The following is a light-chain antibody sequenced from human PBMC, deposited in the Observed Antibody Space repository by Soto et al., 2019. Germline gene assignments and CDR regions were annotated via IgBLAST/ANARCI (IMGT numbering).Light chain of an antibody. J-gene: IGKJ4*01. CDR1: QSVSGY. CDR2: DAS. V-gene: IGKV3-11*01. Sequence: EIVLTQSPATLSLSPGERATLSCRASQSVSGYLAWYQQKPGQAPRLLMSDASNRATGIPARFSCSGSGTAFTLTISSLEPEDFAVYSCQPRSNWPSTFGGGTKVEIK. CDR3: QPRSNWPST.